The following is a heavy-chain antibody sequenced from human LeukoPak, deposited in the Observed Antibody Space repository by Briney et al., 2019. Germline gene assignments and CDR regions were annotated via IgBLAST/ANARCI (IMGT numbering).Heavy chain of an antibody. D-gene: IGHD1-26*01. CDR1: GFIFSTYA. J-gene: IGHJ4*02. CDR3: ARDDIIVGATTLDY. V-gene: IGHV3-30*04. CDR2: ISSDGSNK. Sequence: PGGSLRLSCEASGFIFSTYAMHWVRQAPGKGLEWLAVISSDGSNKYHVDSVKGRFTISRDNSKNTLYLEMDSVRLGDMAVYYCARDDIIVGATTLDYWGQGTLVTVSS.